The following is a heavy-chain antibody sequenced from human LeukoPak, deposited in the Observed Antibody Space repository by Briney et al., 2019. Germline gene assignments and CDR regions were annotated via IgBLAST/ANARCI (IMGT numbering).Heavy chain of an antibody. CDR2: IYYSGST. CDR1: GGSISSYY. Sequence: PSETLSLTCTVSGGSISSYYWSWIRQPPGKGLEYIGYIYYSGSTNYNPSLKSRVTISVDTSKNQFSLKLSSVTAADTAVYYCARAMVRGVIRVFDIWGQGTMVTVSS. D-gene: IGHD3-10*01. V-gene: IGHV4-59*12. J-gene: IGHJ3*02. CDR3: ARAMVRGVIRVFDI.